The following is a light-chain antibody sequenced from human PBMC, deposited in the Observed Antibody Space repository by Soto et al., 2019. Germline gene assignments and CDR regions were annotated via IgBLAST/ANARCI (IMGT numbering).Light chain of an antibody. Sequence: ETVLTQSPGTVSLSPGERATLSCTTSQSVKSNYLAWYQQKPGQAPRLLIYGVFNRGTGIPDRFSGSGSGTDFTLTISGLEPEDSAVYYCQHYDGSPRTFGQGNKLEI. CDR2: GVF. CDR3: QHYDGSPRT. V-gene: IGKV3-20*01. J-gene: IGKJ2*01. CDR1: QSVKSNY.